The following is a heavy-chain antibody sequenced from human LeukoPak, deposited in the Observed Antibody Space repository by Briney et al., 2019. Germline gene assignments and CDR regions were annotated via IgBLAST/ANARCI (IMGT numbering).Heavy chain of an antibody. D-gene: IGHD3-22*01. CDR3: AREGANYYDSSGYYSGYY. V-gene: IGHV3-74*01. Sequence: GGSLRLSCAASGFTFSSYWMHWVRQAPGKGLVWVSRINSDGSSTSYAGSVKGRFTISRDNAKNTLYLQMNSLRAEDTAVYYCAREGANYYDSSGYYSGYYWGQGTVVTVSS. CDR1: GFTFSSYW. J-gene: IGHJ4*02. CDR2: INSDGSST.